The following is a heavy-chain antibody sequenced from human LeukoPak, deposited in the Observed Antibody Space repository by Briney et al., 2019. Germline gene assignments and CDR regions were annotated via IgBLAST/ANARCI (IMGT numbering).Heavy chain of an antibody. V-gene: IGHV3-23*01. J-gene: IGHJ2*01. CDR3: VKDVLRLNYGYFDL. Sequence: PGGSLRLSCAASGFTFSDYAMGWVRQAPGKGLEWVSGISGTARSAYYTDSVKGRFTVSRENSKKTLYLQMSSLRAEDRAVYYCVKDVLRLNYGYFDLWGRGTLVTVSS. CDR1: GFTFSDYA. CDR2: ISGTARSA. D-gene: IGHD2-21*01.